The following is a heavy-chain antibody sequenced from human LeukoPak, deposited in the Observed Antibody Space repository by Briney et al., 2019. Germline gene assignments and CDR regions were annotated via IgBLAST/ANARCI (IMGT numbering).Heavy chain of an antibody. J-gene: IGHJ6*02. V-gene: IGHV3-23*01. CDR3: AKVGNVLLWFGELYGMDV. CDR1: GFTFSSYV. D-gene: IGHD3-10*01. CDR2: ISGSGGST. Sequence: GGSLRLSCAASGFTFSSYVMHWVRQAPGKGLEWVSAISGSGGSTYYADSVKGRFTISRDNSKNTLYLQMNSLRAEDTAVYYCAKVGNVLLWFGELYGMDVWGQGTTVTVSS.